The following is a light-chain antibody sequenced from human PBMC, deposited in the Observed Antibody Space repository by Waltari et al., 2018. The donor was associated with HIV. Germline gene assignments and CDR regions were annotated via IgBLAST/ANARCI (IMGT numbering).Light chain of an antibody. CDR2: GAS. CDR1: QSVRSRS. CDR3: QQYGSSRT. V-gene: IGKV3-20*01. Sequence: ELVLTQSPGTLSLSPGARATLSCRASQSVRSRSLAWYQQQPGQAPRLLIYGASTRATGIPDRFIGSGSGTDFTLTISRLEPEDFAVYYCQQYGSSRTFGQGTKVEIK. J-gene: IGKJ1*01.